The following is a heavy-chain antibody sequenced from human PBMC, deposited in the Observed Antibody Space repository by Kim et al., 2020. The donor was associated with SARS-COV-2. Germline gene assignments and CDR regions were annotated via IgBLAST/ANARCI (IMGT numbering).Heavy chain of an antibody. V-gene: IGHV4-39*01. CDR3: ARGSGIAVAVGYYYGMDA. D-gene: IGHD6-19*01. CDR2: IYYSGST. CDR1: GGSISSSSYY. Sequence: SETLSLTCTVSGGSISSSSYYWGWNRQPPGKGLEWIGSIYYSGSTYYNPSLKSRVTISVDTSKNQFSLKLSSVTAADTAVYYCARGSGIAVAVGYYYGMDAWGQGTTVTVSS. J-gene: IGHJ6*02.